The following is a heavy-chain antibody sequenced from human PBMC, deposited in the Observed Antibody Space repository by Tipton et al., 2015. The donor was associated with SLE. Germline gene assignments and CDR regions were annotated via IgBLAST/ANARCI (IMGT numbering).Heavy chain of an antibody. J-gene: IGHJ4*02. V-gene: IGHV1-69*13. CDR2: IIPIFGTA. CDR1: GYTFTSYV. D-gene: IGHD6-13*01. CDR3: ARGKGYSSSWSFDY. Sequence: QLVQSGAEVKKPGASVKVSCKASGYTFTSYVISWVRQAPGQGLEWMGGIIPIFGTANYAQKFQGRVTITADEFTSTAYMELSSLRSGDTAVYYCARGKGYSSSWSFDYWGQGTLVTVSS.